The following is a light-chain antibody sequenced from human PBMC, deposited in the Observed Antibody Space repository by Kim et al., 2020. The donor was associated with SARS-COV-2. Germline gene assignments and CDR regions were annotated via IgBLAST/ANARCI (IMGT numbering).Light chain of an antibody. V-gene: IGKV3-20*01. CDR2: GAS. J-gene: IGKJ1*01. CDR3: QKYGSTWT. CDR1: QSVSSSH. Sequence: EIVLTQSPGTLSLSPGERATLSCRASQSVSSSHLAWYQQQPGQAPRLLSYGASTRATGIPDRFSGSGSGTDFTLTISKLEPEDFAVFYCQKYGSTWTFGQGTKVDIK.